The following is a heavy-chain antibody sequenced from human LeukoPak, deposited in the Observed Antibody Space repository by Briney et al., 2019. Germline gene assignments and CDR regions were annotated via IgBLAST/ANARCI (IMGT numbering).Heavy chain of an antibody. V-gene: IGHV4-4*07. CDR3: ASLPPYYYDSSGYYV. Sequence: SETLSLTCTVSGGSFTSYYWSWIRQPAGKGLEWIGRVYTGGSTNYNPSLKSRVTMSLDESKNQFSLKLSSVTAADTAVYYCASLPPYYYDSSGYYVWGQGTLVAVSS. CDR1: GGSFTSYY. CDR2: VYTGGST. J-gene: IGHJ4*02. D-gene: IGHD3-22*01.